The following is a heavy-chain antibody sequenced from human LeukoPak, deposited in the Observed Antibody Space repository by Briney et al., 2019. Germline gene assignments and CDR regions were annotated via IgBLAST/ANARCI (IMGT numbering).Heavy chain of an antibody. J-gene: IGHJ4*02. CDR3: SRAASGYSNSYFGW. D-gene: IGHD1-26*01. CDR1: GDTFSSYA. Sequence: GASVKVSCKASGDTFSSYAFSWVRQAPGQGPESMGRIIPALGVTHYAQKFQGRFTVNADRSTSTVYMELSSLKSEDTAVYYCSRAASGYSNSYFGWWGQGSLVTVSS. V-gene: IGHV1-69*04. CDR2: IIPALGVT.